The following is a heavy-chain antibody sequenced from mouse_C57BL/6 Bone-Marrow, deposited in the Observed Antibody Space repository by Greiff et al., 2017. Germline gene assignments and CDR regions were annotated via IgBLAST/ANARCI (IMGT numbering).Heavy chain of an antibody. CDR2: ISSGGDYI. D-gene: IGHD1-1*01. J-gene: IGHJ4*01. V-gene: IGHV5-9-1*02. CDR1: GFTFSSYA. Sequence: EVMLVESGEGLVKPGGSLKLSCAASGFTFSSYAMSWVRQTPEKRLEWVAYISSGGDYIYYADTVKGRFTISRDNARNTLYLQMSSLKSEDKAMYYCTRDYYGRGTYAMDYWGQGTSVTVSS. CDR3: TRDYYGRGTYAMDY.